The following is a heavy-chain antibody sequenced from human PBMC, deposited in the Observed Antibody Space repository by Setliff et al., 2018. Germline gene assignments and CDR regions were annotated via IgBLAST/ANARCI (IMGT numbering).Heavy chain of an antibody. CDR3: AREGVDTRSSTDYRYYMDV. CDR2: ISTNTWNP. CDR1: GYTFTTYA. J-gene: IGHJ6*03. D-gene: IGHD5-18*01. Sequence: ASVTVSCKTSGYTFTTYAINWVRQAPGQGLEWMGWISTNTWNPSYAQGFPGRFVFSLDTSVSKAYLQISSLKPEDTAVYYCAREGVDTRSSTDYRYYMDVWGKGTTVTVSS. V-gene: IGHV7-4-1*02.